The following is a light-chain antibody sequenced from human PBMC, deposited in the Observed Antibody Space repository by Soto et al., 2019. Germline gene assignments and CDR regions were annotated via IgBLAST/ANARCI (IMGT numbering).Light chain of an antibody. CDR2: AAS. Sequence: EIVLTQSPGTLSLSPGERATLSCRASQSVSSSYLAWYQQKPGQAPRLLIYAASSRATGIPDRFSGSGSGTVFTLTISRLEPEDFAVYYCQQYNTSPYTFGQGTKLEIK. J-gene: IGKJ2*01. V-gene: IGKV3-20*01. CDR3: QQYNTSPYT. CDR1: QSVSSSY.